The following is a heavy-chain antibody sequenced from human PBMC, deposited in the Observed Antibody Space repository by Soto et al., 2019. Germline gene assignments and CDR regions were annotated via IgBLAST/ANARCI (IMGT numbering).Heavy chain of an antibody. Sequence: QPGGSLRLSCAASGFTFSSYAMSWVRQAPGKGLEWVSAISGSGGSTYYADSVKGRFTISRDNSKNTLYLQMNSLGAEDTAVYYCAKEGYCSGGSCYPQGLRYGMDVWGQGTTVTVSS. CDR3: AKEGYCSGGSCYPQGLRYGMDV. J-gene: IGHJ6*02. D-gene: IGHD2-15*01. V-gene: IGHV3-23*01. CDR2: ISGSGGST. CDR1: GFTFSSYA.